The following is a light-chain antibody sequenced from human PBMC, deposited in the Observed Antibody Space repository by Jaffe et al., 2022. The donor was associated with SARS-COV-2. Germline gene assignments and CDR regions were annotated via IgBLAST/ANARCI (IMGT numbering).Light chain of an antibody. CDR3: NSRDNSGKQVV. CDR2: AKN. J-gene: IGLJ2*01. CDR1: SLRKYY. Sequence: SSELTQDPAVSVALGQTVRITCQGDSLRKYYATWYQQKPGQAPILVIYAKNNRPSGIPDRFSGSTSGNTASLTITGAQAEDEADYYCNSRDNSGKQVVFGGGTKLTVL. V-gene: IGLV3-19*01.